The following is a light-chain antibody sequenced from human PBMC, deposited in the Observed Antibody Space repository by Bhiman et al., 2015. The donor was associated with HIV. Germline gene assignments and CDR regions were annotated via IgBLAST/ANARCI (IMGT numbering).Light chain of an antibody. CDR1: SSDVGGYDY. J-gene: IGLJ1*01. V-gene: IGLV2-14*03. Sequence: CTGSSSDVGGYDYVSWYQQHPGKAPKLMIYDVTERPSGVSDRFSGSTSGNTASLTISGLQPEDEADYYCSSYTSSSTYVFGTGTKVTVL. CDR3: SSYTSSSTYV. CDR2: DVT.